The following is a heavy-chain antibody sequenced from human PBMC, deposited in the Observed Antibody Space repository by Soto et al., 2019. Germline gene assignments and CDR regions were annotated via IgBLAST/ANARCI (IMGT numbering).Heavy chain of an antibody. J-gene: IGHJ4*02. CDR1: GGSFSGYY. CDR3: ARDKITGLFDY. D-gene: IGHD2-8*02. CDR2: INHSGST. V-gene: IGHV4-34*01. Sequence: SETLSLTCAVYGGSFSGYYWTWICQPPGTGLEWIGEINHSGSTNYNPSLKSRVTISVDTSKNQFSLKLTSVTAAGSAVYYCARDKITGLFDYWGQGTLVTVSS.